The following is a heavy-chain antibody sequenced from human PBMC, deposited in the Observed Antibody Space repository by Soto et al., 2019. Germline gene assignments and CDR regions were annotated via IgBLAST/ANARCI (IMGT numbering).Heavy chain of an antibody. CDR2: INHSGST. J-gene: IGHJ5*02. CDR3: ASTHSSSWFTARWFDP. V-gene: IGHV4-34*01. Sequence: SETLSLTCAVYGGSFSGYYWSWLRQPPGKGLEWIGEINHSGSTNYNPSLKSRVTISVDTSKNQFSLKLSSVTAADTAVYYCASTHSSSWFTARWFDPWGQGTLVTVSS. CDR1: GGSFSGYY. D-gene: IGHD6-13*01.